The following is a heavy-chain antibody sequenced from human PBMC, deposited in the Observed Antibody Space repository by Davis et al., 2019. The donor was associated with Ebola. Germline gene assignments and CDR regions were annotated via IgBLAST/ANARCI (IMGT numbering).Heavy chain of an antibody. J-gene: IGHJ6*02. CDR1: EYTFTSYD. V-gene: IGHV1-8*01. Sequence: ASVKVSCKASEYTFTSYDINWVRQANGQGLEWMGWMNPNSGNTGFAQKFQGRVTMTRNISITTAYLELSSLGSEDTAVYYCARGFGRYSSRYYYYYGMDVWGQGTTVTVSS. D-gene: IGHD6-13*01. CDR2: MNPNSGNT. CDR3: ARGFGRYSSRYYYYYGMDV.